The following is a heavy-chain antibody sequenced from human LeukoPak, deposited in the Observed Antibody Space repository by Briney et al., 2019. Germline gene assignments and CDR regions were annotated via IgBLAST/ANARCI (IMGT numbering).Heavy chain of an antibody. CDR2: IYWDDDK. CDR3: AHSSDYYDSSGYNAEYFQH. CDR1: GFSLSTSGVV. V-gene: IGHV2-5*02. J-gene: IGHJ1*01. Sequence: SGPTLVNHTQTLTLTCTFSGFSLSTSGVVVGWIRQPPGKALEWLALIYWDDDKRYSPSLKSRLTITKDTSKNQVVLTMTNMDPVDTATYYCAHSSDYYDSSGYNAEYFQHWGQGTLVTVSS. D-gene: IGHD3-22*01.